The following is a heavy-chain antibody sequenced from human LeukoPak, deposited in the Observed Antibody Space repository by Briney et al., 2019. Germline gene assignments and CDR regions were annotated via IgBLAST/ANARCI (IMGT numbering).Heavy chain of an antibody. CDR1: GYTLTELS. Sequence: ASVKVSCKVSGYTLTELSTHWVRQAPGKGLEWMGGFDPEDGETIYAQKFQGRVTMTEDTSTDTAYMELSSLRSEDTAVYYCATGGGWYVLYAFDIWGQGTMVTVSS. D-gene: IGHD6-19*01. CDR2: FDPEDGET. J-gene: IGHJ3*02. V-gene: IGHV1-24*01. CDR3: ATGGGWYVLYAFDI.